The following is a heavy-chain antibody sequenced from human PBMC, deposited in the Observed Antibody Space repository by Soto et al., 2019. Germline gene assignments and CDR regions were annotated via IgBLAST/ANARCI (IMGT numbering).Heavy chain of an antibody. J-gene: IGHJ6*02. Sequence: PGGSLRLSCAASGLTVSSSYMSWVRQAPGKGLQWVSVISWNSGSIGYADSVKGRFTISRDNAKNSLYLQMNSLRAEDTALYYCAKDIGYYYYGMDVWGQGTTVTVSS. CDR2: ISWNSGSI. CDR3: AKDIGYYYYGMDV. V-gene: IGHV3-9*01. CDR1: GLTVSSSY.